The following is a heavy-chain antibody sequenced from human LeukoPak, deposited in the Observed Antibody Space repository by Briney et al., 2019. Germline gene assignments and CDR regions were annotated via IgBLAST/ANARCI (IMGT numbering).Heavy chain of an antibody. D-gene: IGHD1-14*01. J-gene: IGHJ4*02. CDR2: IYYSGST. CDR3: ARGRPGATFDY. Sequence: PSETLSLTCTVSGGSISSYYWSWIRQPPGKGLEWIGSIYYSGSTYYNPSLKSRVTISVDTSKNQFSLKLSSVTAADTAVYYCARGRPGATFDYWGQGTLVTVSS. V-gene: IGHV4-59*12. CDR1: GGSISSYY.